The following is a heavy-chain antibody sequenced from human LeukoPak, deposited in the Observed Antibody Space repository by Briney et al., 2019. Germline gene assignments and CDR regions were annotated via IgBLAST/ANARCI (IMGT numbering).Heavy chain of an antibody. CDR2: INHSGST. CDR3: ARGGGSGYDFWSGYRGGYNWFDP. D-gene: IGHD3-3*01. CDR1: GGSFSGYY. V-gene: IGHV4-34*01. J-gene: IGHJ5*02. Sequence: SETLSLTCAVYGGSFSGYYWSWIRQPPGKGLEWIGEINHSGSTNYNPSLKSRVTISVDTSKNQFSLKLSSVTAADTAVYYRARGGGSGYDFWSGYRGGYNWFDPWGQGTLVTVSS.